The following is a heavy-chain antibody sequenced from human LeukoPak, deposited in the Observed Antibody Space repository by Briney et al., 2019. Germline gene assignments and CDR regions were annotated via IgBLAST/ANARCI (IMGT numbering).Heavy chain of an antibody. CDR1: GYTFTSYD. Sequence: GASVKVSCKASGYTFTSYDFSWVRQAPGQGLEWMGWISAYNGNTNYAQKLQGRVTMTTDTSTSTAYMELRSLGSDDTAVYYCARGGPYDSSGYYKLRYWGQGTLVTVSS. V-gene: IGHV1-18*01. J-gene: IGHJ4*02. D-gene: IGHD3-22*01. CDR3: ARGGPYDSSGYYKLRY. CDR2: ISAYNGNT.